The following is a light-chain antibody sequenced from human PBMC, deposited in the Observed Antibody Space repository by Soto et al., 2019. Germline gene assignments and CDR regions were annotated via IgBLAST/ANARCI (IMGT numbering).Light chain of an antibody. CDR1: SSDVGAYDY. V-gene: IGLV2-8*01. J-gene: IGLJ3*02. Sequence: QSALTQPPSASGSPGQSVTISCTGTSSDVGAYDYVSWYQQHPGKAPKLIIYEVTKRPSGVPDRFSGSKSGDTAPLTVSGLQTEDEAGYYCSSYAGYNTVFGGGTKVTVL. CDR3: SSYAGYNTV. CDR2: EVT.